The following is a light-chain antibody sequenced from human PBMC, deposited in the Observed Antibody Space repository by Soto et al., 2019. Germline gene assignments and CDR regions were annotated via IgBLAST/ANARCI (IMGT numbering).Light chain of an antibody. V-gene: IGLV2-8*01. Sequence: QSVLTQPPSASGSPGQSVTISCTGTSSDVGGYNYVSWYQQHPGKAPKLMIYEVSKRPSGVPDRFSGSKSGNTASLTVSGLQAEDEADYDCSSYAGSNNDGFGSGTKVTVL. CDR2: EVS. J-gene: IGLJ1*01. CDR1: SSDVGGYNY. CDR3: SSYAGSNNDG.